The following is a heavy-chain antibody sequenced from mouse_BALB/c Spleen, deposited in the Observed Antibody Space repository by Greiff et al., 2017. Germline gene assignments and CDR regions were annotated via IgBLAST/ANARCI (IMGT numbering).Heavy chain of an antibody. CDR3: ARSGDEGLWFAY. CDR1: GYTFTSYW. Sequence: QVQLQQSGAELAKPGASVKMSCKASGYTFTSYWMHWVKQRPGQGLEWIGYINPSTGYTEYNQKFKDKATLTADKSSSTAYMQLSSLTSEDSAVYYCARSGDEGLWFAYWGQGTLVTVSA. J-gene: IGHJ3*01. CDR2: INPSTGYT. V-gene: IGHV1-7*01. D-gene: IGHD3-1*01.